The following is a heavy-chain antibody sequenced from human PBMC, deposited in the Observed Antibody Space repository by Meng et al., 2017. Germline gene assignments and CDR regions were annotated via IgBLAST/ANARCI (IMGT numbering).Heavy chain of an antibody. CDR3: ARRFGVVISDAFDI. CDR2: IIPILGIA. Sequence: SVKVSCKASGGTFSSYTISWVRQAPGQGLEWMGRIIPILGIANYAQKFQGRVTITADKSTSTAYMELSSLRSEDTAVYYCARRFGVVISDAFDIWGQGTMVTVSS. J-gene: IGHJ3*02. V-gene: IGHV1-69*02. D-gene: IGHD3-3*01. CDR1: GGTFSSYT.